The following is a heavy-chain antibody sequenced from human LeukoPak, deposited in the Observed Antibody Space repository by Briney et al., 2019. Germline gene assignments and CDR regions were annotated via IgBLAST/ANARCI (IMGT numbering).Heavy chain of an antibody. CDR1: GFTFSDYY. V-gene: IGHV3-11*01. CDR3: ATGLLAYCGGDCYFDY. J-gene: IGHJ4*02. D-gene: IGHD2-21*02. Sequence: GGSLRLSCAASGFTFSDYYMSWIREAPGQGLEAVSYISSSGSTIYYADSVKGRFTISRDNAKSSLYLQMNSLRAEDTAVYYCATGLLAYCGGDCYFDYWGQGTLVTVSS. CDR2: ISSSGSTI.